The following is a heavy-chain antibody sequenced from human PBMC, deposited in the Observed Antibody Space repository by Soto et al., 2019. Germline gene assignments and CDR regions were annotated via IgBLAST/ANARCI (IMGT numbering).Heavy chain of an antibody. V-gene: IGHV3-23*01. D-gene: IGHD6-13*01. CDR1: GFTFSSYA. CDR2: ISGSGGST. CDR3: AGAAAGTSYYYYYMDV. Sequence: GGSLRLSCAASGFTFSSYAMSWVRQAPGKGLEWVSAISGSGGSTYYADSVKGRFTISRDNSKNTLYLQMNSLRAEDTAVYYCAGAAAGTSYYYYYMDVWGKGTTVTVSS. J-gene: IGHJ6*03.